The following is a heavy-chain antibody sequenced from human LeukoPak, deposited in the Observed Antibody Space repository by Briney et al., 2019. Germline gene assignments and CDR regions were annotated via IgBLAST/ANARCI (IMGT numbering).Heavy chain of an antibody. J-gene: IGHJ4*02. V-gene: IGHV4-59*01. D-gene: IGHD3-16*01. Sequence: PSVTLSLTCTVSGVSFSTYYWSWIRQPPGKGLEWIGYIYYSGSTDYNPSLKSRVTMSLDTSKNQFSLKLSSVTAADTAVYYCVRAVISFGAAVAKGFDCWGQGTLVTVSS. CDR1: GVSFSTYY. CDR3: VRAVISFGAAVAKGFDC. CDR2: IYYSGST.